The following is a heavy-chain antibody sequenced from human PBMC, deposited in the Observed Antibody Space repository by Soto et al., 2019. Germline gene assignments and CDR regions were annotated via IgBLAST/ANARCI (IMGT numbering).Heavy chain of an antibody. V-gene: IGHV1-69*13. Sequence: GASVKVSWKASGGTFRSHTINWVRQAPGQGLEWMGGILPMLDTTIYAQEFQGRVTITADEFTSTAYMELSSLRSEDTAVYYCARSVVPAALHNWFDPWGQGTLVTVSS. CDR1: GGTFRSHT. CDR3: ARSVVPAALHNWFDP. J-gene: IGHJ5*02. D-gene: IGHD2-2*01. CDR2: ILPMLDTT.